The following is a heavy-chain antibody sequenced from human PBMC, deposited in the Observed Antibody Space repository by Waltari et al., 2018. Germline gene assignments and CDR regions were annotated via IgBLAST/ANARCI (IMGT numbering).Heavy chain of an antibody. CDR1: GFTFSSYS. CDR2: ISSSSSYI. CDR3: ARGVAAAGTFDY. V-gene: IGHV3-21*01. Sequence: EVQLVESGGGLVKPGGSLRLSCAASGFTFSSYSMTWFRQAPGKGLEWVSSISSSSSYIYYADSVKGRFTISRDNAKNSLYLQMNSLRAEDTAVYYCARGVAAAGTFDYWGQGTLVTVSS. J-gene: IGHJ4*02. D-gene: IGHD6-13*01.